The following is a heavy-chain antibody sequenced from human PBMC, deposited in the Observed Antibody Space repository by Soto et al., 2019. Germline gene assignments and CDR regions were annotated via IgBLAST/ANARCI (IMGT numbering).Heavy chain of an antibody. CDR3: AREGHQLDPLEYYYYMDV. V-gene: IGHV1-46*03. CDR1: GYTFTSYY. Sequence: GASVKVSCKASGYTFTSYYMHWVRQAPGQGLEWMGIINPSGGSTSYAQKFQGRVTMTRDTSTSTVYMELSSLRSEDTAVYYCAREGHQLDPLEYYYYMDVWGKGTTVTVSS. D-gene: IGHD6-13*01. J-gene: IGHJ6*03. CDR2: INPSGGST.